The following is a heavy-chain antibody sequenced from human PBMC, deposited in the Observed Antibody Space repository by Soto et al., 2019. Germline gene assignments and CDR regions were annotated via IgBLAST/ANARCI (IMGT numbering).Heavy chain of an antibody. CDR2: IKSKTDGGTT. CDR1: GFTFSNAW. J-gene: IGHJ6*03. Sequence: EVQLVESGGGLVKPGGSLRLSCAASGFTFSNAWMSWVRQAPGKGLEWVGRIKSKTDGGTTDYAAPVKGRFTISRDDSKNTLYLQMNSLKTEDTAVYYCTTDLVGYYNYMDVWGKGTTVTVSS. D-gene: IGHD2-8*02. CDR3: TTDLVGYYNYMDV. V-gene: IGHV3-15*01.